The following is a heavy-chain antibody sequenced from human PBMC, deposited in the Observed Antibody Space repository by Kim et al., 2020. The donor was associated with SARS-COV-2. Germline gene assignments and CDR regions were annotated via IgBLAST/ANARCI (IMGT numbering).Heavy chain of an antibody. CDR1: GYTLTELS. J-gene: IGHJ5*02. D-gene: IGHD6-6*01. Sequence: ASVKVSCKVSGYTLTELSMHWVRQAPGKGLEWMGGFDPEDGETIYAQKFQGRVTMTEDTSTDTAYMELSSLRSEDTAVYYCATSEVAARFVFRFDPWGQGTLVTVSS. CDR2: FDPEDGET. V-gene: IGHV1-24*01. CDR3: ATSEVAARFVFRFDP.